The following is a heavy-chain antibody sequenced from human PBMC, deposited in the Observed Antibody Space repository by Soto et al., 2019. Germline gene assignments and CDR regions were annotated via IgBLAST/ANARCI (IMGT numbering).Heavy chain of an antibody. CDR2: IDPSDGTT. J-gene: IGHJ5*02. V-gene: IGHV1-46*01. Sequence: QAQLVQSGAEVKKPGTSVKVSCKASGYTFTKFYLHWVRQAPGQGLEWMGIIDPSDGTTSYAQKFQGRVSMTWDTSTSTVYMELGSLRSDDTGVYYCARDPTDFNILAGYYYGWLDPWGQGTLVTVSS. CDR1: GYTFTKFY. CDR3: ARDPTDFNILAGYYYGWLDP. D-gene: IGHD3-9*01.